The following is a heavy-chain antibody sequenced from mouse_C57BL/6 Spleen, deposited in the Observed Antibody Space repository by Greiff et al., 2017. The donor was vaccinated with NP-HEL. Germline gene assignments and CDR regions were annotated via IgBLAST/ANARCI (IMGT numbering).Heavy chain of an antibody. CDR3: ARSNYYGYDDAMDY. J-gene: IGHJ4*01. V-gene: IGHV1-26*01. CDR1: GYTFTDYY. D-gene: IGHD2-2*01. Sequence: EVQLQQSGPELVKPGASVKISCKASGYTFTDYYMNWVKQSHGKSLEWIGDINPNNGGTSYNQKFKGKATLTVDKSSSTAYIELRSLTSEDSAVYYCARSNYYGYDDAMDYWGQGTSVTVSS. CDR2: INPNNGGT.